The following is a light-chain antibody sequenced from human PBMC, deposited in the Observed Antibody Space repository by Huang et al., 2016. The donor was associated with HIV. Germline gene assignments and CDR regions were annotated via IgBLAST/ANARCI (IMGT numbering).Light chain of an antibody. Sequence: IQLTQSPSSLSASVGDRVTITCRASQDITNDVAWYHQKPGTVPKSLIYAASTLEGGVATRCSSSASGTEFILTITSLQPDDSATYYCHQHNSFPLTFGGGTRVEI. CDR2: AAS. CDR1: QDITND. CDR3: HQHNSFPLT. V-gene: IGKV1-9*01. J-gene: IGKJ4*01.